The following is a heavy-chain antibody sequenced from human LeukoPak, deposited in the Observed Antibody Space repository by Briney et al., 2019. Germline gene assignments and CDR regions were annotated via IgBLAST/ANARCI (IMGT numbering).Heavy chain of an antibody. CDR2: IYTSGST. V-gene: IGHV4-61*02. Sequence: SQTLSLTCTVSGGSISSGSYYWSWIRQPAGKGLEWIGRIYTSGSTNYNPSLKSRVTISVDTSKNQSSLKLSSVTAADTAVYYCARAIKHIVVVTAIDWFDPWGQGTLVTVSS. J-gene: IGHJ5*02. D-gene: IGHD2-21*02. CDR3: ARAIKHIVVVTAIDWFDP. CDR1: GGSISSGSYY.